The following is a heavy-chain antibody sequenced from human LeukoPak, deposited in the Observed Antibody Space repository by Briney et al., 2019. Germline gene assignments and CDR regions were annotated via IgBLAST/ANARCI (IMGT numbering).Heavy chain of an antibody. J-gene: IGHJ4*02. Sequence: ASVQVSRMTSGYNFTSYNINWVPQAPGQGIERMGWISAYSGNTNYAQKLQGRVTMTTDTSTNTAYMDLRGLISDDTAVYYCARDRGIVGAKPIFDNWGQGTLVTVSS. V-gene: IGHV1-18*01. D-gene: IGHD1-26*01. CDR2: ISAYSGNT. CDR1: GYNFTSYN. CDR3: ARDRGIVGAKPIFDN.